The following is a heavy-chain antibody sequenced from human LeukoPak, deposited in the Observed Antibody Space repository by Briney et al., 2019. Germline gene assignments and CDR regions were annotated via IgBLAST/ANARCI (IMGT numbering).Heavy chain of an antibody. V-gene: IGHV1-8*03. D-gene: IGHD6-13*01. CDR2: MNPNSGNT. J-gene: IGHJ4*02. CDR1: GYTFTNYD. CDR3: ARARSQLVPDY. Sequence: ASVKVSCKASGYTFTNYDIHWVRQATGQGLEWMGWMNPNSGNTGYVQKFQGRVTITRNTSISTAYMELSSLRSEDTAVYYCARARSQLVPDYWGQGTLVTVSS.